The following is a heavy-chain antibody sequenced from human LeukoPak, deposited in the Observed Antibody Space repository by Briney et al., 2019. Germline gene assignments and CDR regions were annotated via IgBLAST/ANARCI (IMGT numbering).Heavy chain of an antibody. CDR3: ASRRLSSGPDNYFDY. Sequence: GGSLRLSCAASGFTFSSYAMHWVRQAPGKGLEWVAVISYDGSNKYYADSVKGRFTISRDNSKNTLYLQMNSLRAEATAVSYCASRRLSSGPDNYFDYWGQGTLVTVSS. J-gene: IGHJ4*02. D-gene: IGHD3-22*01. V-gene: IGHV3-30*04. CDR2: ISYDGSNK. CDR1: GFTFSSYA.